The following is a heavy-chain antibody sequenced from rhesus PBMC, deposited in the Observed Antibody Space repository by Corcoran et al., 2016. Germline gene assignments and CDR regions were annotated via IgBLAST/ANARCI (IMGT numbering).Heavy chain of an antibody. J-gene: IGHJ4*01. CDR1: GDSVSSNSAT. V-gene: IGHV6-1*01. CDR3: ARLTYYNIWTGYYTFDY. Sequence: QVQLQESGPGLVKPSQTLSLTCAISGDSVSSNSATWNWIRQSPSRGLEWLGRTYYRSKWYNDYAQYVQNRISLNPGTSNNQFSLQLNCVTPEDMAVYYCARLTYYNIWTGYYTFDYWGQGVLVTVSS. CDR2: TYYRSKWYN. D-gene: IGHD3-3*01.